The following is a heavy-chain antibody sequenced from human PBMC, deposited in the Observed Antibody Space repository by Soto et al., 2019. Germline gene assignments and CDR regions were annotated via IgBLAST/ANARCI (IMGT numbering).Heavy chain of an antibody. D-gene: IGHD3-22*01. CDR1: GFTFSSYA. V-gene: IGHV3-23*01. Sequence: GGSLRLSWAASGFTFSSYAMSWVRQAPGKGLEWVSAISGSGGSTYYADSVKGRFTISRDNSKNTLYLQMNSLRAEDTAVYYCAKVLHYYYSSGSYLPYYSGQRSLVLVSA. CDR3: AKVLHYYYSSGSYLPYY. J-gene: IGHJ4*02. CDR2: ISGSGGST.